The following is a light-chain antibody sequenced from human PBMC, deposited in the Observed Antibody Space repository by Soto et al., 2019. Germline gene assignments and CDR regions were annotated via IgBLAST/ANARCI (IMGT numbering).Light chain of an antibody. CDR2: GAS. Sequence: EIVWTPSPGTLSLSPGASATLSCRASQSVSSSYLAWYQQKPGQAPRLLIYGASSRATGIPDRFSGIGSGTDFTLTISRLQPEDFAVYDCQQYGSPQTFGQGTKV. CDR3: QQYGSPQT. V-gene: IGKV3-20*01. CDR1: QSVSSSY. J-gene: IGKJ1*01.